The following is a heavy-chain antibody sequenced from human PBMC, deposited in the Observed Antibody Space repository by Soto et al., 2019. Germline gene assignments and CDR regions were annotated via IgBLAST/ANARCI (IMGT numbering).Heavy chain of an antibody. CDR1: GYTFTSYG. V-gene: IGHV1-18*01. J-gene: IGHJ5*02. CDR2: ISAYNGNT. Sequence: QVQLVQSGAEVKKPGASVKVSCKASGYTFTSYGISWVRQAPGQGLEWMGWISAYNGNTNYAQKLQGRVTMTTDTSTSTAYRELRSLRSDDTAVYYCARVDGDCSGGSCYSDWFDPWGQGTLVTVSS. CDR3: ARVDGDCSGGSCYSDWFDP. D-gene: IGHD2-15*01.